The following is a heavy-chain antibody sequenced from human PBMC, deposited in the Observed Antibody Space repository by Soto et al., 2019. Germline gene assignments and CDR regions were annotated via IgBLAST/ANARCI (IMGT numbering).Heavy chain of an antibody. D-gene: IGHD3-3*01. CDR1: GFTFSSYA. CDR3: ASGLGGYDVSSGYNNWFDP. Sequence: EVQLLESGGGLVQPGGSLRLSCAASGFTFSSYAMSWVRQAPGKGLEWVSAISGSGGSTYYADSVKGRFTISRDNSKNTLYLQMNSLRAEDTAVYYCASGLGGYDVSSGYNNWFDPWGQGTLVTVSS. V-gene: IGHV3-23*01. CDR2: ISGSGGST. J-gene: IGHJ5*02.